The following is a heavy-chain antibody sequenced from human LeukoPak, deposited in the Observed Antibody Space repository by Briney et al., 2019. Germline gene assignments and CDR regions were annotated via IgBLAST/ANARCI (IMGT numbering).Heavy chain of an antibody. CDR3: ASSLEDYDFWSGYPKFDY. Sequence: SETLSLTCAVSGGSISSGGYYWSWIRQHPGKGLEWIGYIYYSGSTYYNPSLKSRVTISVDTSKNQFSLKLSSVTAADTAVYYCASSLEDYDFWSGYPKFDYWGQGTLVTVSS. CDR2: IYYSGST. CDR1: GGSISSGGYY. V-gene: IGHV4-31*11. D-gene: IGHD3-3*01. J-gene: IGHJ4*02.